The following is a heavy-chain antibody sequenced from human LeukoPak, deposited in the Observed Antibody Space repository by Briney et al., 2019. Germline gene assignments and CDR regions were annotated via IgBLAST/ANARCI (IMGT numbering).Heavy chain of an antibody. CDR3: ARDLGSGFEGEYFQH. CDR1: GGTFSSYA. J-gene: IGHJ1*01. CDR2: IIPIFGTA. D-gene: IGHD6-19*01. V-gene: IGHV1-69*05. Sequence: SVKVSCKASGGTFSSYAISWVRQAPGQGLEWMGGIIPIFGTANYAQKFQGRVTITTDESTSTAYMELSSLRSEDTAVCYCARDLGSGFEGEYFQHWGQGTLVTVSS.